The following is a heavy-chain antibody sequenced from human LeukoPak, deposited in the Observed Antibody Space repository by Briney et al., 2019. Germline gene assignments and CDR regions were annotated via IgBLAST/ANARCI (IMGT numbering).Heavy chain of an antibody. Sequence: SGGSLRLSCAASGFSVSNHYMAWVRQAPGRRLELVSFIWADGTTFYTDSVRGRFTVSRDQFKNTLYLQMSSLRPDDTALYYCARDGAGIESWVELDPWGQGTQVTVSA. V-gene: IGHV3-66*02. CDR1: GFSVSNHY. CDR2: IWADGTT. CDR3: ARDGAGIESWVELDP. D-gene: IGHD5-24*01. J-gene: IGHJ5*02.